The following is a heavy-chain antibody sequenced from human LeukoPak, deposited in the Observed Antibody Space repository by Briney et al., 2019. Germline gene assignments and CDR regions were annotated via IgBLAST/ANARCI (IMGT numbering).Heavy chain of an antibody. D-gene: IGHD1-7*01. V-gene: IGHV3-30*03. CDR3: ARDLETITGTIGYYYGLDV. Sequence: GGSLRLSCAASGFTFTNHGLHWVRQAPGKGLEWVAVISYDEGKEYYADSVKGRFTISRDNSKNTMFLQMNSLRAEDTAVYYSARDLETITGTIGYYYGLDVWGQGTTVTVSS. J-gene: IGHJ6*01. CDR1: GFTFTNHG. CDR2: ISYDEGKE.